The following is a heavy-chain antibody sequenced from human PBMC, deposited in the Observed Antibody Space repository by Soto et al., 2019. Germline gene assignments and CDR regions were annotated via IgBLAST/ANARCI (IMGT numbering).Heavy chain of an antibody. D-gene: IGHD2-8*01. CDR3: VSWVSAHFDF. V-gene: IGHV3-23*05. CDR2: IDKSGSNT. Sequence: EVLLLESGGGLVQPGQSLRLSCAASILTFRGLGMSWVRQAPGKGLEWVATIDKSGSNTHYADSVRCRFTISRDNSRNTLDLQMSHLRAEYTALYFCVSWVSAHFDFWGPGTLVTFSS. J-gene: IGHJ4*02. CDR1: ILTFRGLG.